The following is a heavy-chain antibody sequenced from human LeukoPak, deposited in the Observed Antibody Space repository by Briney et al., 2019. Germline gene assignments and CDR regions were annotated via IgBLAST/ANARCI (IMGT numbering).Heavy chain of an antibody. Sequence: GGSLRLSCAASGFTFSSHGMNWVRQAPGKGLEWVSGISPSGGITYYTDSVKGRFTISRDNSKNTVSLQMNSLRAEDTAVYYCAKGTIPHWGQGTLVTVSS. J-gene: IGHJ4*02. CDR1: GFTFSSHG. CDR3: AKGTIPH. V-gene: IGHV3-23*01. CDR2: ISPSGGIT. D-gene: IGHD2-2*02.